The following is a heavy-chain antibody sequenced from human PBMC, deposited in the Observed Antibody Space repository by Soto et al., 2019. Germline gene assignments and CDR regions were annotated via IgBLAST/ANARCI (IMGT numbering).Heavy chain of an antibody. CDR1: GGTFSSYT. Sequence: QVQLVQSGAEVKKPGSSVKVSCKASGGTFSSYTISWVRQAPGQGLEWMGRIIPILGIANYAQKFQGRVTITADKATSTADMELSSLRSEDTDVYYWEREMQGIAAAGLDDWGQGTLVTVSS. D-gene: IGHD6-13*01. V-gene: IGHV1-69*08. CDR3: EREMQGIAAAGLDD. J-gene: IGHJ4*02. CDR2: IIPILGIA.